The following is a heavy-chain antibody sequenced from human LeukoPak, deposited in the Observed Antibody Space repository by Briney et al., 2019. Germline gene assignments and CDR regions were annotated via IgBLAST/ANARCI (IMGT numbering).Heavy chain of an antibody. CDR2: IGTAGDT. CDR3: ARQNTPHGNFDY. V-gene: IGHV3-13*01. D-gene: IGHD1-26*01. J-gene: IGHJ4*02. CDR1: GFPLNSYA. Sequence: LGGSLRLSCAASGFPLNSYAMHWVRQPAGKGLEWVSAIGTAGDTFYPGSVKGRFTISRENAKKSLFLQMNSLRAEDTAVYYCARQNTPHGNFDYWGQGTLVTVSS.